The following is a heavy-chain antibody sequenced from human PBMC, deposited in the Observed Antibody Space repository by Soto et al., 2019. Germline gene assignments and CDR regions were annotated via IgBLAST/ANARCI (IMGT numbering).Heavy chain of an antibody. V-gene: IGHV3-53*01. Sequence: VSLRLSCAAFGLTVSGTKYVAWVRQAPGKGLEWVSALYDVYGSFYADSVKGRFTTSSDNSKSTVYLQMNDLRPDDTAVYYCASWHEREHAYDVWGQGTAVTVSS. CDR1: GLTVSGTKY. CDR2: LYDVYGS. J-gene: IGHJ3*01. D-gene: IGHD1-1*01. CDR3: ASWHEREHAYDV.